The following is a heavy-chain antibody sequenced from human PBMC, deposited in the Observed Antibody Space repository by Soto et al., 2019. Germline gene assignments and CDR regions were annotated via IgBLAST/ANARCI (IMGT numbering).Heavy chain of an antibody. CDR3: ASGYSYGAAAFDI. CDR2: MNPNSGNA. D-gene: IGHD5-18*01. V-gene: IGHV1-8*01. Sequence: ASVKVSCKASGYTFTSYDINWVRQATGQGLEWMGWMNPNSGNAGYAQKFQGRVTMTRNTSISTAYMELSSLRSEDTAVYYCASGYSYGAAAFDIWGQGTMVTVS. J-gene: IGHJ3*02. CDR1: GYTFTSYD.